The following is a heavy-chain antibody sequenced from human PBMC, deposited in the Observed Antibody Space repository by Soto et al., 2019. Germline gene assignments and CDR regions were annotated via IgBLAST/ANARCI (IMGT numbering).Heavy chain of an antibody. CDR3: ARGASGYYDSSGYYSPYYFDY. V-gene: IGHV4-34*01. J-gene: IGHJ4*02. CDR1: GESLNYFY. D-gene: IGHD3-22*01. Sequence: SETLSLTCAVYGESLNYFYWSWIRQAPGKGLEWIGEFYDGGSTNYNPSVKSRVTISAARSSNQFSLRMTSMTAADTAVYYCARGASGYYDSSGYYSPYYFDYWGQGTLVTVSS. CDR2: FYDGGST.